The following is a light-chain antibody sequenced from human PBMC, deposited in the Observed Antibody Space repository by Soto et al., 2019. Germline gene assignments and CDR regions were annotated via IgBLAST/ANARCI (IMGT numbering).Light chain of an antibody. CDR1: SIDVGGYRF. CDR2: EVS. V-gene: IGLV2-14*01. Sequence: QSVLPQPASVSGSPGQSITISCTGTSIDVGGYRFVSWYQEHPGKAPKLMIYEVSNRPSGVSNRFSGSKSGNTASLTISGLQAEDEADYYCCSYTSSSTYVFGTGTKVTVL. J-gene: IGLJ1*01. CDR3: CSYTSSSTYV.